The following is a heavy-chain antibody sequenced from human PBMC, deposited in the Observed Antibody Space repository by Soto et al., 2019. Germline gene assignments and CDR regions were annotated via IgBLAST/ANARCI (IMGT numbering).Heavy chain of an antibody. CDR2: IIPIFGTA. CDR1: GGTFSSYA. J-gene: IGHJ6*02. CDR3: ARGGYSYVYRGDYYYGMDV. V-gene: IGHV1-69*01. D-gene: IGHD5-18*01. Sequence: QVQLVQSGAEVKKPGSSVKVSCKASGGTFSSYAISWVRQAPGQGLEWMGGIIPIFGTANYAQKFQGRVTITAYESTSTAYMELSSLRSEDMAVYYCARGGYSYVYRGDYYYGMDVWGQGTTVTVSS.